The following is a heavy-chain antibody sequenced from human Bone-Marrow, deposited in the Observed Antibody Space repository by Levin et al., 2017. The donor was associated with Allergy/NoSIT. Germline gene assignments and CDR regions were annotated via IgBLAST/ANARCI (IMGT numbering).Heavy chain of an antibody. D-gene: IGHD6-13*01. J-gene: IGHJ4*02. Sequence: SQTLSLTCGVSDDSITSSTYYWAWIRQPPGKGLEWIGSVYYSGTTHYNPSLKRRVTISVDTSKNQFSLKLNSLTATDTAVYYCARHDAAAAAKGGLYFDNWGRGTLVTVSS. CDR1: DDSITSSTYY. CDR2: VYYSGTT. V-gene: IGHV4-39*01. CDR3: ARHDAAAAAKGGLYFDN.